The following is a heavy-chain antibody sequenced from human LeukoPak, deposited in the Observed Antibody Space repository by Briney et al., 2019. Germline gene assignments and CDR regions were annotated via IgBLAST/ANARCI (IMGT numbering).Heavy chain of an antibody. D-gene: IGHD2-21*01. Sequence: GGSLRLSCVGSGFTFRSHAMSWVRQAPEKGLEFVSGIYENGGTTYYADSVKGRFSISRDNSRNTLYLQMDSLRGEDTTVYYCAKDFRIGYSAHFDYWGQGALVTVSS. V-gene: IGHV3-23*01. CDR2: IYENGGTT. CDR1: GFTFRSHA. J-gene: IGHJ4*02. CDR3: AKDFRIGYSAHFDY.